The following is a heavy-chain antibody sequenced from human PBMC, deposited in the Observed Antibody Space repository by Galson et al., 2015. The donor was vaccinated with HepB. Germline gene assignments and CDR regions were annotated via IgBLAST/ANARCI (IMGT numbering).Heavy chain of an antibody. Sequence: SLRLSCAASGFTFSSYAMSWVRQAPGKGLEWVSRTSGSGDSTYYADTVKGRFTISRDNSKNTLYLQMNSLRAEDTAVYYCARDSTGFDYWGQGTLVTVSS. CDR1: GFTFSSYA. D-gene: IGHD2/OR15-2a*01. V-gene: IGHV3-23*01. CDR3: ARDSTGFDY. J-gene: IGHJ4*02. CDR2: TSGSGDST.